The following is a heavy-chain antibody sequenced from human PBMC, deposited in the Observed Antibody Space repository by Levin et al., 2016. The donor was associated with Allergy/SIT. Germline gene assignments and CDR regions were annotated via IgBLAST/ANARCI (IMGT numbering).Heavy chain of an antibody. CDR2: IYPGDSDT. CDR3: ARIFSEEEFGY. CDR1: GYSFTSYW. V-gene: IGHV5-51*01. D-gene: IGHD3-9*01. J-gene: IGHJ4*02. Sequence: GSLRLSCKGSGYSFTSYWIGWVRQMPGKGLEWMGIIYPGDSDTRYSPSFQGQVTISADKSISTAYLQWSSLKASDTAMYYCARIFSEEEFGYWGQGTLVTVSS.